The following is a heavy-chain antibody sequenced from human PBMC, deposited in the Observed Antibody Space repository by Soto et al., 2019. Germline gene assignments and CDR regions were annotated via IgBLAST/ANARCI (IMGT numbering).Heavy chain of an antibody. Sequence: SETLSLTCTVSGGSISSGGYYWSWIRQHPGKGLEWIGCIYYSGSTYYNPSLKSRVTISVDTSKNQFSLKLSSVTAADTAVYYCARHVKSSSSFYYYYYYMDVWGKGTTVTVSS. J-gene: IGHJ6*03. D-gene: IGHD6-6*01. CDR1: GGSISSGGYY. CDR3: ARHVKSSSSFYYYYYYMDV. V-gene: IGHV4-39*01. CDR2: IYYSGST.